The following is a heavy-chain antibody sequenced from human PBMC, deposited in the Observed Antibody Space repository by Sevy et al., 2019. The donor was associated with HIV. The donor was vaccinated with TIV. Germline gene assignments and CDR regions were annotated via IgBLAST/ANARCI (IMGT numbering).Heavy chain of an antibody. Sequence: GGSLRLSCAVSGFTFENYGMSWVRQAPGKGLEWVTGINWNGGTKNYVDSVKGRFTISRDNAKNSLNLQMDSLGFEDTAVYYCARNTGFAYGENWFDPWGQGTLVTVSS. V-gene: IGHV3-20*04. D-gene: IGHD5-12*01. CDR2: INWNGGTK. CDR3: ARNTGFAYGENWFDP. CDR1: GFTFENYG. J-gene: IGHJ5*02.